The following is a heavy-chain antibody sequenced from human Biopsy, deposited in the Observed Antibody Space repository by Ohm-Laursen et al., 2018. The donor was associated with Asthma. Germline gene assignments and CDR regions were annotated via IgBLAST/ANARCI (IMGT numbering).Heavy chain of an antibody. CDR2: IKHDGSEK. Sequence: SLRLSCAASGFTFSSYAMHWVRQVPGKGLEWVANIKHDGSEKNHVDSLKCRFTISRDNAKNSLYLQMNSLRAEDTAVYYCARTFHFWSPYHAEHYQLWGQGTLVTVSS. CDR1: GFTFSSYA. J-gene: IGHJ1*01. D-gene: IGHD3-3*02. CDR3: ARTFHFWSPYHAEHYQL. V-gene: IGHV3-7*01.